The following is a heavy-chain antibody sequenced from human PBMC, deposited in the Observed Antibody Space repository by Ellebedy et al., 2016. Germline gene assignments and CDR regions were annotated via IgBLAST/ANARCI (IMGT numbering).Heavy chain of an antibody. D-gene: IGHD1-26*01. CDR2: IYTSGST. CDR1: GGSFSGYY. CDR3: ARGKGVGATFDIYYYYMDV. V-gene: IGHV4-59*10. Sequence: SETLSLTXAVYGGSFSGYYWSWIRQPPGKGLEWIGRIYTSGSTNYNPSLKSRVTMSVDTSKNQFSLKLSSVTAADTAVYYCARGKGVGATFDIYYYYMDVWGKGTTVTVSS. J-gene: IGHJ6*03.